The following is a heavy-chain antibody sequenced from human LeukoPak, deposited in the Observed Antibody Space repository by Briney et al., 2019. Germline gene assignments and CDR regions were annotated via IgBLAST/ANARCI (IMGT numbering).Heavy chain of an antibody. J-gene: IGHJ5*02. CDR1: GGSISSGGYY. CDR2: IYYSGST. Sequence: KPSQTLSLTCTVSGGSISSGGYYWRWIRQHPGKGLEWSGYIYYSGSTYYNPSLKSRVTISVDTSKNQFSLKLSSVTAADTAVYYCARIERFWFDPWGQGTLVTVSS. D-gene: IGHD6-25*01. CDR3: ARIERFWFDP. V-gene: IGHV4-31*03.